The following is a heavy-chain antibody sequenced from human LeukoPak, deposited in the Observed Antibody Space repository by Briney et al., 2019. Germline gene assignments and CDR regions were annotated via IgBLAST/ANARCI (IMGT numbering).Heavy chain of an antibody. CDR1: GFTFSSYA. CDR3: AKVPNPYYDFWSGYPGYFQH. J-gene: IGHJ1*01. V-gene: IGHV3-23*01. CDR2: ISGSGGST. Sequence: PGGSLRLSCAASGFTFSSYAMSWVRQAPGKGLEWVSAISGSGGSTYYADSVKGRFTISRDNSKNTLYLQMNSLRAEDTAVYYCAKVPNPYYDFWSGYPGYFQHWGQGTLVTVSS. D-gene: IGHD3-3*01.